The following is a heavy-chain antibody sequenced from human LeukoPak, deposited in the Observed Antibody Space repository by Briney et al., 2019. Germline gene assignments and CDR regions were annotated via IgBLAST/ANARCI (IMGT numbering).Heavy chain of an antibody. CDR1: GGSISSDYY. Sequence: PSETLSLTCTVSGGSISSDYYWSWIRQPPGERLEWIGYIYYNEDTYYDPSLKSRVTISVDAPKNQFSLKLSSVTAADTAVYYCARDRRNYYGSGSYYPPRYYYGMDVWGQGTTVTVSS. J-gene: IGHJ6*02. D-gene: IGHD3-10*01. CDR3: ARDRRNYYGSGSYYPPRYYYGMDV. CDR2: IYYNEDT. V-gene: IGHV4-59*01.